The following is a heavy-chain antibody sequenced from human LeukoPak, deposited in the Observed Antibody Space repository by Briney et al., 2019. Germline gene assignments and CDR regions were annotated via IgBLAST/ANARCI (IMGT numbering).Heavy chain of an antibody. Sequence: SVKVSCKASGGTFSSYAISWVRQAPGQGLEWMGGIIPIFGTANYAQKFQGRVTITADESTSTAYMELSSLRSEDTAVYYCASRPYYYDSSGYSDYWGQGTLVTVSS. J-gene: IGHJ4*02. V-gene: IGHV1-69*13. D-gene: IGHD3-22*01. CDR1: GGTFSSYA. CDR2: IIPIFGTA. CDR3: ASRPYYYDSSGYSDY.